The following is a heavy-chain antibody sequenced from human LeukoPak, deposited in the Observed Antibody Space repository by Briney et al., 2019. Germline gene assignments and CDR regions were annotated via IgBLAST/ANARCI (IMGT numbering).Heavy chain of an antibody. J-gene: IGHJ4*01. V-gene: IGHV3-30*18. Sequence: GGSLRLSCAASGFTFSSYGMHWVRQAPGKGLEWVAVISYDGSNKYYADSVKGRFTISRDNSKNTLYLQMNSLRAEDTAVYYCAKYVGEIWSVFDYWGQGTLVTVSS. CDR2: ISYDGSNK. CDR3: AKYVGEIWSVFDY. CDR1: GFTFSSYG. D-gene: IGHD3-10*01.